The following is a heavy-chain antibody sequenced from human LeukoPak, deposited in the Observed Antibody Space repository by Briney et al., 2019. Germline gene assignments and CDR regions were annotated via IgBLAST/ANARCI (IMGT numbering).Heavy chain of an antibody. J-gene: IGHJ6*03. CDR2: ISAYNGNT. CDR3: ARVVVVPAAIWGSYYYYMDV. Sequence: GASVKVSCKASGYTFTSYGISWVRQAPGQGLEWMGWISAYNGNTNYAQKLQGRVTMTTDTSTSTAYMELRSLRSDDTAVYYCARVVVVPAAIWGSYYYYMDVWGKGTTVTVSS. CDR1: GYTFTSYG. V-gene: IGHV1-18*01. D-gene: IGHD2-2*02.